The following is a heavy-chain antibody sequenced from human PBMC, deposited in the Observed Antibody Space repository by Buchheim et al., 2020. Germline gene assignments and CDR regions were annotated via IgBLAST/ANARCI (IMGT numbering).Heavy chain of an antibody. CDR2: IYYSGST. CDR3: ARDSGGYCSSTSCYYGMDV. J-gene: IGHJ6*02. CDR1: GGSISSYY. Sequence: QVQLQESGPGLVKPSETLSLTCTVSGGSISSYYWSWIRQPPGKGLEWIGYIYYSGSTNYTPSLKSRVTISVDTSKNQFSLKLSSVTAADTAVYYCARDSGGYCSSTSCYYGMDVWGQGTT. D-gene: IGHD2-2*01. V-gene: IGHV4-59*01.